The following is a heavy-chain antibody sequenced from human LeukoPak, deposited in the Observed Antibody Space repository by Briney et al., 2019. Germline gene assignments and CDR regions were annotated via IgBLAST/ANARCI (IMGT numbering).Heavy chain of an antibody. CDR3: ARGCGIQLWFGACPYGMDV. J-gene: IGHJ6*02. D-gene: IGHD5-18*01. Sequence: ASVKVSRKASGYTFTSYYMHWARQAPGQGLEWMGIINPSGGSTSYAQKFQGRVTMTRDTSTSTVYMELSSLRSEDTAVYYCARGCGIQLWFGACPYGMDVWGQGTTVTVSS. CDR1: GYTFTSYY. CDR2: INPSGGST. V-gene: IGHV1-46*01.